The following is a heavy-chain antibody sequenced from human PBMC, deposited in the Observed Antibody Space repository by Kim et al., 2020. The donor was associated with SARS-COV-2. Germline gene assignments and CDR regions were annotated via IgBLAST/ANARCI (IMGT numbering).Heavy chain of an antibody. CDR3: SRDAVGIDY. J-gene: IGHJ4*02. CDR1: GGSVSSGSYY. V-gene: IGHV4-61*01. D-gene: IGHD7-27*01. Sequence: SETLSLTCTVSGGSVSSGSYYWSWIRQPPGKGLEWIGYIYYSGSTNYNPSLKSRVTISVDTSKNQFSLKLSSVTAADTAVYYCSRDAVGIDYWGQGTLVT. CDR2: IYYSGST.